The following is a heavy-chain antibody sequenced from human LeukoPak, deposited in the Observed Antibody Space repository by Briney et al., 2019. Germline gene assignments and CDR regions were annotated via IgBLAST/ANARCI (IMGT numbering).Heavy chain of an antibody. CDR1: GFTFSSYG. J-gene: IGHJ3*02. CDR3: AKDLNDYGDPDAFDI. Sequence: GGSLRLSXAASGFTFSSYGMHWVRQAPGKGLEWVAVIWYDGSNKYYADSVKGRFTISRDNSKNTLCLQMNSLRAEDTAVYYCAKDLNDYGDPDAFDIWGQGTMVTVSS. V-gene: IGHV3-33*06. D-gene: IGHD4-17*01. CDR2: IWYDGSNK.